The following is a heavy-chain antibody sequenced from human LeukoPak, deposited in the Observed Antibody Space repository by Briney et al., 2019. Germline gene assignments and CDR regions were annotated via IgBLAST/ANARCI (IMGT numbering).Heavy chain of an antibody. CDR1: GFTFSSYS. V-gene: IGHV3-21*01. Sequence: PGGSLRLSCAASGFTFSSYSMAWVRQAPGKGLEWVSYISSSSSYIYYADSVKGRFAVSRDNSKNTLYLQMNSLRAEDTAVYYSPRDHRRYCIITSCDTFSLCVFGGRGTGVTVST. CDR2: ISSSSSYI. CDR3: PRDHRRYCIITSCDTFSLCVF. J-gene: IGHJ4*02. D-gene: IGHD2-2*02.